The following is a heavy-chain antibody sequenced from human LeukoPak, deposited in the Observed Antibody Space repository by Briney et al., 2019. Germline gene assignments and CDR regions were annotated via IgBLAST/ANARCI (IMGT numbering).Heavy chain of an antibody. D-gene: IGHD3-16*01. CDR2: ISSDGGNK. V-gene: IGHV3-30-3*01. CDR3: AKDRYSYAFEYFES. CDR1: GFTFSNFY. Sequence: GTSLRLSCAASGFTFSNFYMHWVRQAPGKGLEWVAVISSDGGNKYSTDSVKGRFTISRDNSKNTVDLQMNSLRSEDTAVYYCAKDRYSYAFEYFESWGQGTLVTVSS. J-gene: IGHJ4*02.